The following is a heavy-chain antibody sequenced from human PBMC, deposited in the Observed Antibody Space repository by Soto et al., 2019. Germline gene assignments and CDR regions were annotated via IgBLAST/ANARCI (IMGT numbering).Heavy chain of an antibody. CDR1: GSTVSSFL. Sequence: CLSPSCAASGSTVSSFLVQWVSLVPGKGLEWVAVIWYDGGNKYYADSVKGRFTISRDNSKNTLYLQMNSLRAEVTAVYYCARDGQWLPRDGLRSSYYFDYWGQGT. CDR3: ARDGQWLPRDGLRSSYYFDY. J-gene: IGHJ4*02. CDR2: IWYDGGNK. V-gene: IGHV3-33*01. D-gene: IGHD6-19*01.